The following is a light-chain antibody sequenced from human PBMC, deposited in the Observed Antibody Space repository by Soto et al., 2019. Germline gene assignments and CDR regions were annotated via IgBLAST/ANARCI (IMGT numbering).Light chain of an antibody. J-gene: IGKJ1*01. V-gene: IGKV1-5*01. CDR2: DAS. Sequence: DIHMTQSPSTLSASVGYSFTITCRASQSVTASLAWYQQQPGKAPKLLISDASNLESGVPSRFRGSGSGTEFTLTISSLQPDDFDTYHCQQYENYPSTFGQGTKVDIK. CDR3: QQYENYPST. CDR1: QSVTAS.